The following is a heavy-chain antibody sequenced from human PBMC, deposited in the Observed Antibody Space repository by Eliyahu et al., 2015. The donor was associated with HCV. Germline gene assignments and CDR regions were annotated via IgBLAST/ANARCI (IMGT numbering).Heavy chain of an antibody. CDR2: IIPVSETP. Sequence: QVQLVQSGAEVKKPGSSVKVSCKASGGTFRSFGLSWVRQAPGQGLEWLGGIIPVSETPKYAQRFQGRVTLTADDSTNTAYMELTGLTSEDTAFYYCARDPQGNFDWFDPWGQGTLVTVSS. D-gene: IGHD1-1*01. CDR3: ARDPQGNFDWFDP. V-gene: IGHV1-69*01. J-gene: IGHJ5*02. CDR1: GGTFRSFG.